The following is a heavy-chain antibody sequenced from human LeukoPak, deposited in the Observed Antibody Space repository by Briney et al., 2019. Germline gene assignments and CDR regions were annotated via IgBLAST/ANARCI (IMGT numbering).Heavy chain of an antibody. CDR3: ARASTKRDLRFDY. Sequence: PSETLSLTCTVSGGSISSSTYYWGWIRQPPGKGLEWIGTIYYSGSTYYNPSLKSRVTISVDTSKNQFSLKLSSVTAADTAVYYCARASTKRDLRFDYWGQGTLVTVSS. CDR1: GGSISSSTYY. V-gene: IGHV4-39*01. D-gene: IGHD3-16*01. J-gene: IGHJ4*02. CDR2: IYYSGST.